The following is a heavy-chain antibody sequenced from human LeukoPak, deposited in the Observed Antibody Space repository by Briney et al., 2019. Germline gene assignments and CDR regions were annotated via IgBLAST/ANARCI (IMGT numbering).Heavy chain of an antibody. Sequence: ASVKVSCKASGYTFTGYYMHWVRQAPGQGLEWMGWINPNSGGTNYAQKFQGRVTITADESTSTAYMELSSLRSEDTAVYYCARASTMIIGRTFDYWGQGTLVTVSS. CDR1: GYTFTGYY. CDR3: ARASTMIIGRTFDY. CDR2: INPNSGGT. D-gene: IGHD5-24*01. J-gene: IGHJ4*02. V-gene: IGHV1-2*02.